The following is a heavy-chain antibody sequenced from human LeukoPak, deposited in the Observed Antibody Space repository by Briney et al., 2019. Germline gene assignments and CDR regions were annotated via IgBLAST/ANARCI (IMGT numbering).Heavy chain of an antibody. Sequence: GGSLRLSCAASGFTFSSYAMSWVRQAPGKGPEWVANIKQDGSQRYYVDSVRGRFTISRDNAKNSLFLQMNGLRAEDTAVYYCARRGGSSSRRSPIDYWGQGTLVTVSS. CDR2: IKQDGSQR. J-gene: IGHJ4*02. V-gene: IGHV3-7*01. D-gene: IGHD6-6*01. CDR1: GFTFSSYA. CDR3: ARRGGSSSRRSPIDY.